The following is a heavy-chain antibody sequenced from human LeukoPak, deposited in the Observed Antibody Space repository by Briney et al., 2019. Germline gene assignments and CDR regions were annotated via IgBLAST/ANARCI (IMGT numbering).Heavy chain of an antibody. CDR3: ARHLRYFDWFGAFDI. CDR2: IYYSGST. J-gene: IGHJ3*02. V-gene: IGHV4-59*08. D-gene: IGHD3-9*01. CDR1: GGSISSYY. Sequence: SETLSLTCTVPGGSISSYYWSWIRQPPGKGLEWIGYIYYSGSTNYNPSLKSRVTISVDSSKNQFSLKLSSVTAVDTAVYYCARHLRYFDWFGAFDIWGQGTMVTVSS.